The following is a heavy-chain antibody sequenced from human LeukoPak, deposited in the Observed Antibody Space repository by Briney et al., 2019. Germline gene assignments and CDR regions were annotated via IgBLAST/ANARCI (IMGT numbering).Heavy chain of an antibody. V-gene: IGHV4-38-2*02. CDR2: IYHSGST. CDR3: ARALTIFGVVPPGY. J-gene: IGHJ4*02. Sequence: SETLSLTCTVSGYSISSGYYWGWIRQPPGKGLEWIGSIYHSGSTYYNPSLKSRVTISVDTSKNQFSLKLSSVTAADTAVYYCARALTIFGVVPPGYWSQGTLVTVS. D-gene: IGHD3-3*01. CDR1: GYSISSGYY.